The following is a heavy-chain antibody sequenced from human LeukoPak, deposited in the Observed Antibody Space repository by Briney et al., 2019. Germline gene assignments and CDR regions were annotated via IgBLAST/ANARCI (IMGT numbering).Heavy chain of an antibody. CDR1: GGTFSSYA. CDR3: ARDEYCGGDCSLRPDYYYYGMDV. CDR2: IIPIFGTA. Sequence: SVKVSCKASGGTFSSYAISWVRQAPGQGLEWMGGIIPIFGTANYAQKFQGRVTITADKSTSTAYMELSSLRSEDTAVYYCARDEYCGGDCSLRPDYYYYGMDVWGKGTTVTVSS. J-gene: IGHJ6*04. V-gene: IGHV1-69*06. D-gene: IGHD2-21*02.